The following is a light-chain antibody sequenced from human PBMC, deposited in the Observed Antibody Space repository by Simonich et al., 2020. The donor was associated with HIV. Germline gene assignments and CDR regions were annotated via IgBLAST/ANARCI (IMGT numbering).Light chain of an antibody. CDR1: QGISSA. Sequence: AIQLTQSPSSLSASVGDRVTITCRASQGISSALAWYQQKPGKAPKLLIYDASSLESGVPSRFSGSGSGTEFTLTINSLQPDDFATYYCHQYNSYFGQGTKLEIK. CDR3: HQYNSY. CDR2: DAS. V-gene: IGKV1-13*02. J-gene: IGKJ2*01.